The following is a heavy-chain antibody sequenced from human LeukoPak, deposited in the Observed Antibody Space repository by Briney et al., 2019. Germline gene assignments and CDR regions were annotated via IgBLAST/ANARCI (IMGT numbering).Heavy chain of an antibody. CDR3: ARLSGYSSSSSFDY. V-gene: IGHV5-51*01. D-gene: IGHD6-6*01. Sequence: GESLKISCQGSGYPFTTFWIGWVRPLPGKGLEWMGIIYPGDSDTRYSPSFQGQVTISADKSISTACLQWSSLKASDTAMYYCARLSGYSSSSSFDYWGQGTLVTVSS. CDR1: GYPFTTFW. J-gene: IGHJ4*02. CDR2: IYPGDSDT.